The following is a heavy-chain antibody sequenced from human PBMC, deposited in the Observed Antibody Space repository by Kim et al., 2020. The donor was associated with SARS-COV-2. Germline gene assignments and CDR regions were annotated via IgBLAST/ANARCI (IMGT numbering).Heavy chain of an antibody. Sequence: GGSLRLSCAASGFTFSSYGMHWVRQAPGKGLEWVAVISYDGSNKYYADSVKGRFTISRDNSKNTLYLQMNSLRAEDTAVYYCANSDYQWFGELYHDYWGQGTLVTVSS. CDR3: ANSDYQWFGELYHDY. CDR1: GFTFSSYG. D-gene: IGHD3-10*01. V-gene: IGHV3-30*18. CDR2: ISYDGSNK. J-gene: IGHJ4*02.